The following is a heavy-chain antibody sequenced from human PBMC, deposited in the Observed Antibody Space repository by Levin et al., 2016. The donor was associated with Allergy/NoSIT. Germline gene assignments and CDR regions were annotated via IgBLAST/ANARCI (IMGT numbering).Heavy chain of an antibody. CDR2: INSDGSST. Sequence: VRQAPGKGLVWVSRINSDGSSTSYADSVKGQFTISRDNTKNSLYLQMNSLRAEDTAVYYCANSAWERVNYWGQGTLVTVSS. V-gene: IGHV3-74*01. J-gene: IGHJ4*02. D-gene: IGHD6-19*01. CDR3: ANSAWERVNY.